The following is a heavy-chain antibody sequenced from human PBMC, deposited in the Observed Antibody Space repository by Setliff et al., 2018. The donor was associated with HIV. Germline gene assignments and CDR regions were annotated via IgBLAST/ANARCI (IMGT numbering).Heavy chain of an antibody. Sequence: PSETLSLTCTVSGGSIWNYYWSWIRQPPGKGLEWIGTIYYSGSTYYNPSLKSRVTISTDTSKNQFSLKVRSVTAADTAVYYCARQVTVVGYFDTAAGSLNYWCPGTLVTV. CDR2: IYYSGST. CDR1: GGSIWNYY. V-gene: IGHV4-39*01. D-gene: IGHD2-21*01. CDR3: ARQVTVVGYFDTAAGSLNY. J-gene: IGHJ4*02.